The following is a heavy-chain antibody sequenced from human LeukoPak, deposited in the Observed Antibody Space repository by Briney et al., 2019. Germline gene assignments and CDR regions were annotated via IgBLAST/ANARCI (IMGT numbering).Heavy chain of an antibody. D-gene: IGHD3-10*01. Sequence: PGRSLRLSCAASGFTFSSYGMHWVRQAPGKGLEWVAVISYDGSNKYYADSVKGRFTISRDNSKNTLYLQMNSLRAEDTAVYYCAKDDCYGSGSYYYYYYGMDVWGKGTTVTVSS. V-gene: IGHV3-30*18. CDR1: GFTFSSYG. J-gene: IGHJ6*04. CDR2: ISYDGSNK. CDR3: AKDDCYGSGSYYYYYYGMDV.